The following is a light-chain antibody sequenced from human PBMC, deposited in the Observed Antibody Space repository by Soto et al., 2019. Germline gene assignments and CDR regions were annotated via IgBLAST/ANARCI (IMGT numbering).Light chain of an antibody. J-gene: IGKJ1*01. CDR3: QQYGSSPRT. Sequence: EIVLTQSPGTLSLSPGERATLSCRASQSVSGSYLAWYQQKPGQAPRLLIYGASSRATGIPDRFSGSGSGTDFILTISRLAPEDFAVYYCQQYGSSPRTFGQGTKVEIK. CDR2: GAS. CDR1: QSVSGSY. V-gene: IGKV3-20*01.